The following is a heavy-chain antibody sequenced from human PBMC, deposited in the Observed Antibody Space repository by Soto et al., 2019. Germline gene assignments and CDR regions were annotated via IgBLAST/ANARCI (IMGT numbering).Heavy chain of an antibody. V-gene: IGHV4-4*07. CDR2: FYSTESG. CDR3: ARDGDTAGDL. CDR1: GASFTCCS. D-gene: IGHD3-3*01. Sequence: QVQLQESGPGLVKPSETLSLTYTVSGASFTCCSWSWLRQPAGKGREWIGRFYSTESGIYNPHLTSRVTISVDTTKNDLSLKVASVTAADTAVYYCARDGDTAGDLWGQGTLVTVSS. J-gene: IGHJ5*02.